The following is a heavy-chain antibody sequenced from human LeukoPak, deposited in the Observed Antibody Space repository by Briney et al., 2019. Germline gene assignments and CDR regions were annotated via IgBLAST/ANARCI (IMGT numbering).Heavy chain of an antibody. V-gene: IGHV4-59*01. CDR1: GGCISSYY. J-gene: IGHJ6*03. Sequence: SETLSLTCTVSGGCISSYYWSWIRQPPGKGLEWIGYIYYSGSTNYNPSLKSRVTISVDTSKNQFSLKLSSVTAADTAVYYCARYSGWYDPYYYYYMDVWGKGTTVTISS. CDR2: IYYSGST. CDR3: ARYSGWYDPYYYYYMDV. D-gene: IGHD6-19*01.